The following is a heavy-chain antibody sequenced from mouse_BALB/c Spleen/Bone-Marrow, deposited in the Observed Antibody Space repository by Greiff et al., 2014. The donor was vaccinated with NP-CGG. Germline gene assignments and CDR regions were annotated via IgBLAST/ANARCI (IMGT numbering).Heavy chain of an antibody. CDR2: INPSNGGT. CDR3: TRDGHNYYAMDY. J-gene: IGHJ4*01. Sequence: VHLVESGTELVKPGASVKLSCKASGYTFATYYIYWVKQRAGQGLEWIGEINPSNGGTNFNEKYKSKATLTVGKSSSTSYMQLSSLTSEDSAVYYCTRDGHNYYAMDYWGQGTSVTVSS. D-gene: IGHD2-3*01. CDR1: GYTFATYY. V-gene: IGHV1-53*01.